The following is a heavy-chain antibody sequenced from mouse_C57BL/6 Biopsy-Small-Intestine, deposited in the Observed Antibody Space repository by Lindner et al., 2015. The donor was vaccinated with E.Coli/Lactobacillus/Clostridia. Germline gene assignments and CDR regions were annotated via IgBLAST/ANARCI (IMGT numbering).Heavy chain of an antibody. CDR2: IRSKSNNYAT. CDR3: VRGGHPHSFDY. V-gene: IGHV10-1*01. CDR1: GFSFNTYA. J-gene: IGHJ2*01. Sequence: VQLQESGGGLVQPKGSLKLSCAASGFSFNTYAMNWVRQAPGKGLEWVARIRSKSNNYATYYADSVKDRFTISRDDSESMLYLQMNNLKTEDTAMYYCVRGGHPHSFDYWGQGTTLTVSS.